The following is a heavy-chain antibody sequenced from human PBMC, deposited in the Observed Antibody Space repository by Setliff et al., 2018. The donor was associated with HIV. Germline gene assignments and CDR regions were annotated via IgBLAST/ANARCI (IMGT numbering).Heavy chain of an antibody. Sequence: PSETLSLTCTVSGASINSYDWNWIRQPPGKGLEWIGFIFATGDTKYNPSLQSRVSMSIDTSKNQFSLKLRSVTAADTAIYYCARRIDNSVTFPDQNWLDPWGQGSPVTVSS. CDR1: GASINSYD. J-gene: IGHJ5*02. V-gene: IGHV4-4*09. CDR2: IFATGDT. CDR3: ARRIDNSVTFPDQNWLDP. D-gene: IGHD4-17*01.